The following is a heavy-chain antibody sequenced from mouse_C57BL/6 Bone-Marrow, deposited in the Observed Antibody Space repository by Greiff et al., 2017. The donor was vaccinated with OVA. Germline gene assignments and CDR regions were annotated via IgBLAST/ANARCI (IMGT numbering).Heavy chain of an antibody. V-gene: IGHV8-12*01. CDR2: IYWDDDK. D-gene: IGHD2-5*01. Sequence: VNLVESGPGILQSSQTLSLTCSFSGFSLSTSGMGVSWIRQPSGKGLEWLAHIYWDDDKRYNPSLKSRLTISKDTSRNQVFLKITSVDTADTATYYCARREEYYSNFYAMDYWGQGTSVTVSS. CDR3: ARREEYYSNFYAMDY. CDR1: GFSLSTSGMG. J-gene: IGHJ4*01.